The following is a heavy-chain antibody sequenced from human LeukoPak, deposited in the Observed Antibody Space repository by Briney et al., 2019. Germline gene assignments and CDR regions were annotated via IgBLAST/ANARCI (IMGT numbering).Heavy chain of an antibody. D-gene: IGHD3-16*01. J-gene: IGHJ3*02. V-gene: IGHV1-46*01. CDR1: GYTFTSNY. CDR2: ISPSGGST. CDR3: ARGARGSHTPTGAFDI. Sequence: ASVKVSCKAFGYTFTSNYMHWVRQAPGQGPEWMGVISPSGGSTTYAQKFQGRVTMTRDMSTSTVYMELSRLRSDDSAVYYCARGARGSHTPTGAFDIWGQGTMVTVSS.